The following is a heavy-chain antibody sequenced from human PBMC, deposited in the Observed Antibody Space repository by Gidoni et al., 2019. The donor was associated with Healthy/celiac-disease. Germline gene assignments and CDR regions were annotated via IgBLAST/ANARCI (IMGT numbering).Heavy chain of an antibody. J-gene: IGHJ5*02. CDR3: AKPGIAAAGTANWFDP. D-gene: IGHD6-13*01. Sequence: EVQLLESGGGLVQPGGSLSLSCAASGFTFISYAMSWVRQAPGKGLEWVSAISGSGVSTYYADSVKGRFTISRDNSKNTLYLQMNSRRAEDTAGYDCAKPGIAAAGTANWFDPWGQGTLVTVSS. CDR2: ISGSGVST. V-gene: IGHV3-23*01. CDR1: GFTFISYA.